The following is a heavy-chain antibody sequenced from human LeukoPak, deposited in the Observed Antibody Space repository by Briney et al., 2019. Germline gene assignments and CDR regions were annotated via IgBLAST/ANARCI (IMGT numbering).Heavy chain of an antibody. CDR2: ISWNSGSI. CDR1: GFTFDDYA. J-gene: IGHJ2*01. V-gene: IGHV3-9*01. D-gene: IGHD4-23*01. CDR3: ARDLRRSYTFDL. Sequence: GRSLRLSCAASGFTFDDYAMHWVRQAPGKGLEWVSGISWNSGSIGYADSVKGRFTISRDNAKNSLYLQMNSLRAEDTAVYYCARDLRRSYTFDLWGRGTLVTVSS.